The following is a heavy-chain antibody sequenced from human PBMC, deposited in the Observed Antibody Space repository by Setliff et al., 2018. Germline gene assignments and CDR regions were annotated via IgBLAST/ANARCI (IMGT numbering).Heavy chain of an antibody. CDR1: GFTFSSYR. D-gene: IGHD2-15*01. CDR3: ARACSGSGCYAGLES. V-gene: IGHV3-33*08. CDR2: IWDDGGNK. J-gene: IGHJ4*02. Sequence: LRLSCAASGFTFSSYRMHWVRQAPGKGLEWVAVIWDDGGNKYHADSVKGRFTISRDNSKNTLYLQMNSLRPEDTAVYYCARACSGSGCYAGLESWGQGTPVTVSS.